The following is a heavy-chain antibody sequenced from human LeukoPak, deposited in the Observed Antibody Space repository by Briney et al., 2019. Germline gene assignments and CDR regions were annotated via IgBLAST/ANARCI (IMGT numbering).Heavy chain of an antibody. J-gene: IGHJ5*02. CDR2: ISSSSSTI. D-gene: IGHD6-19*01. Sequence: GGSLRLSCAASGFTFSSYSMNWVRQAPGKGLEWVSYISSSSSTIYYADSVKGRFTISRDNSKNTLYLQMNNLRAEDTAVYYCAKDKGYSSGWYLLDPWGQGTLVTVSS. CDR3: AKDKGYSSGWYLLDP. CDR1: GFTFSSYS. V-gene: IGHV3-48*01.